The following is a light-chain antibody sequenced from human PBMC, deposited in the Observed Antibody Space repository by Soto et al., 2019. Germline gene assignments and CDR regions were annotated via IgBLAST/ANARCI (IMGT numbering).Light chain of an antibody. J-gene: IGLJ1*01. CDR1: STDFVSYNR. V-gene: IGLV2-18*02. CDR2: EAS. Sequence: QSVLTQPPSVSGSPGQSVTISCTGTSTDFVSYNRVSWYQQPPGTAPKLIIYEASNRPSGVPDRFSGSKSGNTASLTISGLQAEDEANYYCNSYTTLSNRVFGTGTKVTVL. CDR3: NSYTTLSNRV.